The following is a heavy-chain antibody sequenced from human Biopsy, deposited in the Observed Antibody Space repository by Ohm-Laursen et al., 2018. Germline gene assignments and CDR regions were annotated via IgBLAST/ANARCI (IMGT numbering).Heavy chain of an antibody. CDR1: GGSLSLSY. D-gene: IGHD3-3*01. V-gene: IGHV4-59*01. J-gene: IGHJ3*01. CDR3: ARLYRLDDYWNDDPPDAFDV. Sequence: SETLSLTCNVSGGSLSLSYWSWIRQPPGKGLEWIGYISNRGSTNYNPSLRGRVTISVDTSKKQFSLKLTSVISADTAVFFCARLYRLDDYWNDDPPDAFDVWGQGTMVTVSS. CDR2: ISNRGST.